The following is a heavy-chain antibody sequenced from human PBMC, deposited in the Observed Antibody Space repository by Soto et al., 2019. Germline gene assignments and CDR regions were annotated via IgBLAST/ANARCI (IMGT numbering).Heavy chain of an antibody. D-gene: IGHD2-21*01. CDR1: GYTFTRYG. Sequence: QGQLVQSGPEVKKPGASVKVSCKASGYTFTRYGISWVRQAPGQGLEWMGWISGYNGDTNYAQKDQGRVTITIDTSTSTAYMEWRRLTSDDTALYYYAKHGQIPYYYYRMDVWGQGTTVTVSS. CDR3: AKHGQIPYYYYRMDV. J-gene: IGHJ6*02. V-gene: IGHV1-18*01. CDR2: ISGYNGDT.